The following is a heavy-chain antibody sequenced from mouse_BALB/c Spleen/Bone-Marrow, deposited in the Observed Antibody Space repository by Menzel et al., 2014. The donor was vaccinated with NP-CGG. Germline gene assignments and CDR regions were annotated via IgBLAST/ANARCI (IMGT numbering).Heavy chain of an antibody. Sequence: QVQLKQSGPGLVAPSQNLSIPCTVSGFSLSRYNIHWIRQPPGKGLEWLGMIWGGGGTDHNSALKSRLRISKDNSKSQIFLKINSLQIDDTAMYYCARKDGGYYVMDYWGQGTSVTVSS. CDR1: GFSLSRYN. V-gene: IGHV2-6-4*01. J-gene: IGHJ4*01. D-gene: IGHD2-3*01. CDR3: ARKDGGYYVMDY. CDR2: IWGGGGT.